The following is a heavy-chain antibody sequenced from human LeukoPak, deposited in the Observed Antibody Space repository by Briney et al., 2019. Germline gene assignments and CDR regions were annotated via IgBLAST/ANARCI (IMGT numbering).Heavy chain of an antibody. J-gene: IGHJ4*02. CDR2: IKDESEK. Sequence: GGSLRLSCAASGFTFSDYWMTWVRQAPGKGLEWVANIKDESEKYYVDSVRGRFSVSRDNAKKSLYLQMNSLRVEDTAVYYCARLKGSDFAWAYDYWGQGALVTVSS. V-gene: IGHV3-7*01. D-gene: IGHD5-12*01. CDR1: GFTFSDYW. CDR3: ARLKGSDFAWAYDY.